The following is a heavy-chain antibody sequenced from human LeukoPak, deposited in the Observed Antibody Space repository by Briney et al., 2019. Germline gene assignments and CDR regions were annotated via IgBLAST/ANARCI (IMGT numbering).Heavy chain of an antibody. J-gene: IGHJ6*02. D-gene: IGHD2-15*01. V-gene: IGHV4-59*11. Sequence: SETLSLTCTVSGGSISSHYWSWVRQPPGKGLEWIGYIYYSGSTNYNPSLKSRVIISVDTSKNQFSLKLSSVTAADTAVYYCARGREVVVAANYYYYGMDVWGQGTTVTVSS. CDR1: GGSISSHY. CDR2: IYYSGST. CDR3: ARGREVVVAANYYYYGMDV.